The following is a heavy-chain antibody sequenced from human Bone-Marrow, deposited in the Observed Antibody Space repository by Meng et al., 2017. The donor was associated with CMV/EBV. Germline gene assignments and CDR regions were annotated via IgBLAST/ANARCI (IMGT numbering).Heavy chain of an antibody. CDR3: ARRLYGSGTLDY. CDR1: GFTFSSYA. V-gene: IGHV3-23*03. D-gene: IGHD3-10*01. Sequence: GESLKISCAASGFTFSSYAMSWVCQAPGKGLAWVSVIYSAGTTYYADSVKGRFTISRDNSKNTMYLQMNSLRAEDTAVYYCARRLYGSGTLDYWGQGTLVTVSS. CDR2: IYSAGTT. J-gene: IGHJ4*02.